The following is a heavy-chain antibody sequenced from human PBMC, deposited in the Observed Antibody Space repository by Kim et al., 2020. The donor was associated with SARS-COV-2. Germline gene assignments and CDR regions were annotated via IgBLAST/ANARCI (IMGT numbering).Heavy chain of an antibody. CDR1: GGTFSSYA. Sequence: SVKVSCKASGGTFSSYAISWVRQAPGQGLEWMGGIIPIFGTANYAQKFQGRVTITADESTSTAYMELSSLRSEDTAVYYCARIRDGYNSRGFDYWGQGTLVTVSS. V-gene: IGHV1-69*13. CDR3: ARIRDGYNSRGFDY. J-gene: IGHJ4*02. CDR2: IIPIFGTA. D-gene: IGHD5-12*01.